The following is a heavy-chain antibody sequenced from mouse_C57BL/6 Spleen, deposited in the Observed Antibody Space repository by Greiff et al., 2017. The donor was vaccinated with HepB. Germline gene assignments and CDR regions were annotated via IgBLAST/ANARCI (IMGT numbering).Heavy chain of an antibody. J-gene: IGHJ3*01. D-gene: IGHD1-1*01. CDR2: IRLKSDNYAT. CDR3: TPYGSGFAY. CDR1: GFTFSNYW. Sequence: EVMLVESGGGLVQPGGSMKLSCVASGFTFSNYWMNWVRQSPEKGLEWVAQIRLKSDNYATHYAESVKGRFTISRDDSKSSVYLQMNNLRAEDTGIYYCTPYGSGFAYWGQGTLVTVSA. V-gene: IGHV6-3*01.